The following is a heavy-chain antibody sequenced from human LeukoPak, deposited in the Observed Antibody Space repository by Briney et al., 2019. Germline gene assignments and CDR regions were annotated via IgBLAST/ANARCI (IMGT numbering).Heavy chain of an antibody. Sequence: SVKVSCKASGGTFSSYAISWVRQAPGQGLEWMGRIIPILGIANYAQKFQGRVTITADKSTSTAYMELSSLRSEDTAVYYCARASQLPGYCSGGSCPIDYWGQGTLVTVSS. CDR3: ARASQLPGYCSGGSCPIDY. D-gene: IGHD2-15*01. V-gene: IGHV1-69*04. CDR2: IIPILGIA. CDR1: GGTFSSYA. J-gene: IGHJ4*02.